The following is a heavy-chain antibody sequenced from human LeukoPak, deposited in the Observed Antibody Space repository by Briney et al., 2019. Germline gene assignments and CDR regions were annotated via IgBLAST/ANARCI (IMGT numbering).Heavy chain of an antibody. CDR3: ARGPNCWSSSSCYIYYGMDV. V-gene: IGHV1-46*01. CDR2: INPSGGST. Sequence: ASVTVSCKASGYTFTSYYMHWVRQAPGQGLEWMGVINPSGGSTRYAQKFQGRVTMTRDTSTSTVSMELSSLKSEDTAVYYCARGPNCWSSSSCYIYYGMDVWGQGTTVTVSS. D-gene: IGHD2-2*02. J-gene: IGHJ6*02. CDR1: GYTFTSYY.